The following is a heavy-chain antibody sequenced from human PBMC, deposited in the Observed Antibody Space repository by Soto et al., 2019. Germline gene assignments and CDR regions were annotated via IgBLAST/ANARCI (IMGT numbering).Heavy chain of an antibody. CDR1: RVSLDTAL. CDR3: SRGDYCDASGPFTNAIEI. D-gene: IGHD3-22*01. V-gene: IGHV3-7*04. CDR2: IKPDGTEK. Sequence: PGGCVRISCAVSRVSLDTALMSWVLQALGKGLEWVANIKPDGTEKCYVDSVKGRFTISRDNAKNSLYLQMNSLRAEDTAVYFCSRGDYCDASGPFTNAIEILDQRTMLPVS. J-gene: IGHJ3*02.